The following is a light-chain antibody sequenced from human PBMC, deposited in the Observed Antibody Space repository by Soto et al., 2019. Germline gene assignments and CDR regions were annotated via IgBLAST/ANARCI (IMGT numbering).Light chain of an antibody. CDR3: QHYGNSIFT. V-gene: IGKV3-20*01. J-gene: IGKJ3*01. Sequence: DIVLTQSPDTLSLSPGERATLSCRASQSINSNYLAWYQQKPGQAPRLLIYRASSRATGIPDRFSGSGSGTDFTLTISRLEPEDFAVFYCQHYGNSIFTFGPGTKVDIK. CDR1: QSINSNY. CDR2: RAS.